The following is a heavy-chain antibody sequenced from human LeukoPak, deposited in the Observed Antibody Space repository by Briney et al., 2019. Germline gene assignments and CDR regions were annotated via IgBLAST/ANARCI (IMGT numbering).Heavy chain of an antibody. V-gene: IGHV4-59*01. CDR2: IYYSGST. J-gene: IGHJ5*02. CDR3: AAYRFPGIAARQNWFDP. Sequence: SETLTLTCTVSGGSISGYYWSWIRQPPGKGLEWIGYIYYSGSTNYNPSLKGRVTISVDKSKNQFSLRLSSVTAADTAVYSCAAYRFPGIAARQNWFDPWGQGTLVTVSS. CDR1: GGSISGYY. D-gene: IGHD6-6*01.